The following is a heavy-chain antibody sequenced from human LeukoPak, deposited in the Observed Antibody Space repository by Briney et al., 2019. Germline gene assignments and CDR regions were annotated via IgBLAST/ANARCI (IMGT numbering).Heavy chain of an antibody. J-gene: IGHJ4*02. CDR3: ARSLLAVYFDF. CDR2: VHSSGTT. Sequence: PSETLSLTCTVSGGSISNYYWGWIRQPAGKGLEWLGNVHSSGTTNYLPSLWSRVTVSLDTSKNQFSLKLTSVSAADTAVYYCARSLLAVYFDFWGPGIPVTVSS. CDR1: GGSISNYY. V-gene: IGHV4-4*07.